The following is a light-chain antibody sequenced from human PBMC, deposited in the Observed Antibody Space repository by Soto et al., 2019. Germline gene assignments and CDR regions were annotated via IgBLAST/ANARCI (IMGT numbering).Light chain of an antibody. V-gene: IGLV2-8*01. J-gene: IGLJ1*01. Sequence: QSALTQPPSASGSPGQSVTISYTGTRSDVGGYDYVSWYQQYPGKVPKLMIYEVNKRPSGVPDRFSGSKSGNTASLTVSGLQAEDEADYYCTSYAGGNNVFGTGTKVTVL. CDR3: TSYAGGNNV. CDR1: RSDVGGYDY. CDR2: EVN.